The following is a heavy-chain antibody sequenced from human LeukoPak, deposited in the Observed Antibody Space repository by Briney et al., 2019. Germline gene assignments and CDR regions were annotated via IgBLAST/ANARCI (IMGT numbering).Heavy chain of an antibody. Sequence: ASVKVSCKASRYTFTGYYMHWVRQARGQGLEWMGWINPNSGGTNYAQKFQGRVTMTRDTSISTAYTELSRLRSDDTAVYYCARETRIVVVTAIRGLIFWGQGTLVTVSS. CDR2: INPNSGGT. CDR3: ARETRIVVVTAIRGLIF. D-gene: IGHD2-21*02. V-gene: IGHV1-2*02. J-gene: IGHJ4*02. CDR1: RYTFTGYY.